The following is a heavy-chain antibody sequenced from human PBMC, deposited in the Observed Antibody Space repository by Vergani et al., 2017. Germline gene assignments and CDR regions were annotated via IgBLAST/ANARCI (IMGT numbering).Heavy chain of an antibody. CDR2: ISYSGST. CDR3: ARDPWFGVVPPGAVDI. J-gene: IGHJ3*02. CDR1: GGSISSSSYY. V-gene: IGHV4-39*07. D-gene: IGHD3-10*01. Sequence: QLQLQESGPGLVKPSETLSLTCTVSGGSISSSSYYWGWIRQPPGKGLEWIGSISYSGSTYYNPSLQSRVTISVDTSKNQFSLKLSSVTAADTAVYYCARDPWFGVVPPGAVDIWGQGTMVTVSS.